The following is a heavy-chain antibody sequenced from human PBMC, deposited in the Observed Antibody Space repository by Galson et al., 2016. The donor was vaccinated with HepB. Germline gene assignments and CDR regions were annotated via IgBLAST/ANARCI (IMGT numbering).Heavy chain of an antibody. CDR3: ARDHSDFWSGYPPYYYYAMDV. D-gene: IGHD3-3*01. Sequence: SVKVSCKASGYTFNNYAITWVRQAPGQGLEWMGWISAENGNTNYKQSLRDRVTMTTDTSTCTAYMELRSLRSDDTAVYYCARDHSDFWSGYPPYYYYAMDVWGQGTTVTVSS. CDR1: GYTFNNYA. CDR2: ISAENGNT. V-gene: IGHV1-18*01. J-gene: IGHJ6*02.